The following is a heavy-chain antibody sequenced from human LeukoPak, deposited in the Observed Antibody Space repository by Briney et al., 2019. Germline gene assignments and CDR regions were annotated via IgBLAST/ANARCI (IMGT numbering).Heavy chain of an antibody. D-gene: IGHD6-19*01. V-gene: IGHV3-74*01. CDR1: GFTFSSYW. CDR2: INSDGSST. J-gene: IGHJ4*02. CDR3: AKAKGHSSGWIGGSPFDY. Sequence: PGGSLRLSCAASGFTFSSYWMHWVRQAPGKGLVWVSRINSDGSSTSYADSVKGRFTISRDNSKNTLYLQMNSLRAEDTAVYYCAKAKGHSSGWIGGSPFDYWGQGTLVTVSS.